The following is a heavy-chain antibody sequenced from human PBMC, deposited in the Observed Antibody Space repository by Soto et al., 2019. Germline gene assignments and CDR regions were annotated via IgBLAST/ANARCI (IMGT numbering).Heavy chain of an antibody. Sequence: QVQLVQSGSEGRKPGASVNIACRASGFTFSDHLINWVRQVPGQSLELMGWINPDNGNTNYSQTFQGRVTISRHSSASIVYVEVSDLTSDDTAVFYFARDIRSVVPRANDAFDVWGQGTMVTVSS. CDR1: GFTFSDHL. J-gene: IGHJ3*01. CDR3: ARDIRSVVPRANDAFDV. D-gene: IGHD2-2*01. V-gene: IGHV1-3*01. CDR2: INPDNGNT.